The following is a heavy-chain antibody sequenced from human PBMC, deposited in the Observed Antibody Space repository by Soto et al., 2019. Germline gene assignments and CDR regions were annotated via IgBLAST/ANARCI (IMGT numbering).Heavy chain of an antibody. CDR1: GFTFSGSA. D-gene: IGHD2-21*01. CDR3: TRRGPAYCCGDCYSDFDY. J-gene: IGHJ4*02. V-gene: IGHV3-73*01. CDR2: IRSKANSYAT. Sequence: EVQLVESGGGLVQPGGSLKLSCAASGFTFSGSAMHWVRQASGKGLEWVGRIRSKANSYATAYAASVKGRFTISRDDSKNTAYLQMNSLKTEDTAVYYCTRRGPAYCCGDCYSDFDYWGQGTLVTVSS.